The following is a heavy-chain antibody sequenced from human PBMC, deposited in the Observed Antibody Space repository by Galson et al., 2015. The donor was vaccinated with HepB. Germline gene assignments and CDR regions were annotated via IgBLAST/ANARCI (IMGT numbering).Heavy chain of an antibody. Sequence: QSGAEVKKPGDSLKISCQGSGYSFTSYWISWVRHRPGKGLEWMGRIDPSDSDTNYSPSFQGRVIISADKSITTAYLQWHSLRASDTAMYYCARHMTIFGVAPRTHWFDPWGQGTLVTVSS. D-gene: IGHD3-3*01. J-gene: IGHJ5*02. V-gene: IGHV5-10-1*01. CDR2: IDPSDSDT. CDR3: ARHMTIFGVAPRTHWFDP. CDR1: GYSFTSYW.